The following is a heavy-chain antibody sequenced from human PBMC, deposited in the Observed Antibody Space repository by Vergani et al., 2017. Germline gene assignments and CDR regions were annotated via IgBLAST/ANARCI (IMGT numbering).Heavy chain of an antibody. J-gene: IGHJ4*02. Sequence: QVQLQQWGAGLLKPSETLSLTCAVYGGSFSGYYWSWIRQPPGKGLEWIGEINHRGSTNYNPSLKSRVTISVDTSKNQFSLKLSAATAADTAVYYCARGEGPYLYWGQGTLVTVSS. CDR1: GGSFSGYY. V-gene: IGHV4-34*01. D-gene: IGHD3-10*01. CDR3: ARGEGPYLY. CDR2: INHRGST.